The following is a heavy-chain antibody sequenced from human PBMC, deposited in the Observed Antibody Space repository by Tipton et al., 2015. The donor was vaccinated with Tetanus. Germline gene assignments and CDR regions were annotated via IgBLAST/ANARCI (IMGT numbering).Heavy chain of an antibody. CDR1: GGSISSGGYY. D-gene: IGHD1-26*01. V-gene: IGHV4-31*03. CDR2: IYYSGST. J-gene: IGHJ4*02. CDR3: AGDQARGARGWNYFDY. Sequence: GLVKPSQTLSLTCTVSGGSISSGGYYWSWIRQHPGKGLEWIGDIYYSGSTYYNPSLKSRVTISVDTSKNQFSLKLNSVTAADTAVYYCAGDQARGARGWNYFDYWGQGTLVTASS.